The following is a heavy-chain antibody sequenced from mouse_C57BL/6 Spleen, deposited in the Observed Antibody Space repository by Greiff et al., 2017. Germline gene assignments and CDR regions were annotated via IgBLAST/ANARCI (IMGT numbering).Heavy chain of an antibody. J-gene: IGHJ2*01. CDR2: IYPGSGNT. CDR1: GYSFTSYY. D-gene: IGHD2-1*01. Sequence: QVQLQQSGPELVKPGASVKISCKASGYSFTSYYIHWVKQRPGQGLEWIGCIYPGSGNTKYNEKFKGKATLTADTSSSTAYMQRSSLTSEDSAVYYCARGGGNLSFDYWGQGPTLTVSS. CDR3: ARGGGNLSFDY. V-gene: IGHV1-66*01.